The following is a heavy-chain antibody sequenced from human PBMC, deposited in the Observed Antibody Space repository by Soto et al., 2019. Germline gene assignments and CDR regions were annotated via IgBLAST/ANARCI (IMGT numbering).Heavy chain of an antibody. CDR1: GFTFNSYA. D-gene: IGHD3-3*01. J-gene: IGHJ6*02. CDR2: ISSSGDGT. Sequence: EVQLLESGGGLIQPGGSLRLSCAASGFTFNSYAMTWVRQAPGKGLEWVSIISSSGDGTYYVDSVKGRFTISRDNSRNTLNLQMNSLRAEDTAVYYCAKNADFWSSGMDVWGQGTTVTVSS. V-gene: IGHV3-23*01. CDR3: AKNADFWSSGMDV.